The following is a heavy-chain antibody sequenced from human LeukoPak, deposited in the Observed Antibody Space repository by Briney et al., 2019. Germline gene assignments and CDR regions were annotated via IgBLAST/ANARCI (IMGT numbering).Heavy chain of an antibody. CDR1: GFIFSAYG. Sequence: GRTLRLSCVASGFIFSAYGIPWVRGAPGTGLGGWAVIAYDGNNTYYGDSVSGRFTISRDNYKKMVYMEMNSLRIEDTAVYYCAKTGMLRRVGYLDVWGKGTAVIVSS. CDR3: AKTGMLRRVGYLDV. CDR2: IAYDGNNT. J-gene: IGHJ6*04. V-gene: IGHV3-30*18. D-gene: IGHD1-1*01.